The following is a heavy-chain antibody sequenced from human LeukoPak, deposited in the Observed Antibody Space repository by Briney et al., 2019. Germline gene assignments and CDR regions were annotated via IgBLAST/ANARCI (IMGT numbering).Heavy chain of an antibody. CDR1: GFTFSSYA. V-gene: IGHV3-23*01. CDR2: NSGSGGST. J-gene: IGHJ3*02. Sequence: GGSLRLSCAASGFTFSSYAMSWVRHAPGKGLEWGSANSGSGGSTYYADSVKGRFTISRDNSKNTLHRQMNSLRAEDTAVYYCAKALGYGDPWDAFDIWGQRAMVTVSS. D-gene: IGHD3-10*01. CDR3: AKALGYGDPWDAFDI.